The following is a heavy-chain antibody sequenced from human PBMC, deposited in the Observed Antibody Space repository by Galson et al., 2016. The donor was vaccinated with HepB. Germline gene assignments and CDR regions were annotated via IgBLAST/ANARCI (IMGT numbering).Heavy chain of an antibody. Sequence: SLRLSCAASGFTFSSYSINWVRQAPGKGLEWVASITSSSSYIYYADSVKGRATISRDNAKNALYLQMNSLTAEDTAVYYCARDLWDGSGLLGFWGQGTLVTVSS. CDR2: ITSSSSYI. D-gene: IGHD3-10*01. CDR3: ARDLWDGSGLLGF. V-gene: IGHV3-21*01. CDR1: GFTFSSYS. J-gene: IGHJ4*02.